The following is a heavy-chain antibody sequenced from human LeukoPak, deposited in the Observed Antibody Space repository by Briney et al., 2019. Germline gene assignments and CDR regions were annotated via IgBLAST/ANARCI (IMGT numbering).Heavy chain of an antibody. D-gene: IGHD1-1*01. Sequence: PGGSQRLSCAASGFTFSSYSMNWVRQAPGKGLEWVSYISSSSNSIYYVDSVKGRFTTSRDNARNSLYLQMNSLRAEDTAVYYCVRDIGWVRAEIDHWGQGTLVTVSS. V-gene: IGHV3-48*01. CDR2: ISSSSNSI. CDR3: VRDIGWVRAEIDH. J-gene: IGHJ4*02. CDR1: GFTFSSYS.